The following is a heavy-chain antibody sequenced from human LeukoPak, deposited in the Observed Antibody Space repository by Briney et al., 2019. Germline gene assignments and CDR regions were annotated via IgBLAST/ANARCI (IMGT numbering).Heavy chain of an antibody. CDR2: INPSGSST. CDR3: ARGVSPDY. Sequence: ASVKVSCKASGYTFTSYYMHWVRQATGQGLEWMGLINPSGSSTSYAQKFQGRLSLTRDMSTSTDYMELSSLRSEDTAVYYCARGVSPDYWGQGTLVTVSS. J-gene: IGHJ4*02. D-gene: IGHD3-16*01. V-gene: IGHV1-46*01. CDR1: GYTFTSYY.